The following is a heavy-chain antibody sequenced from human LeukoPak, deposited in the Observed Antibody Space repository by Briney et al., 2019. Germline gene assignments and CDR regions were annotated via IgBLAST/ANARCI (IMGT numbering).Heavy chain of an antibody. D-gene: IGHD6-19*01. V-gene: IGHV3-15*01. CDR3: TTGTGIAVAGFDY. CDR1: GFTFSNAW. J-gene: IGHJ4*02. CDR2: IKSKTDGGTT. Sequence: GGSLRLSCAASGFTFSNAWMSWVRQAPGKGLEWVGRIKSKTDGGTTDYAAPVKGRFTISRDDSKNTLYLQMNSLKTEDTAVYYCTTGTGIAVAGFDYWGQGTLVAVSS.